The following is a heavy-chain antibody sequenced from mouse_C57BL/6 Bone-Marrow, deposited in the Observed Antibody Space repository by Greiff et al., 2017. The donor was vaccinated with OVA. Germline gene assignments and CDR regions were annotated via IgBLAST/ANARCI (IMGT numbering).Heavy chain of an antibody. J-gene: IGHJ1*03. D-gene: IGHD2-5*01. V-gene: IGHV14-1*01. CDR3: TTRGYSNYDWYFDV. CDR1: GFNIKDYY. CDR2: IDPEDGDT. Sequence: EVQLQQSGAELMRPGASVKLSCTASGFNIKDYYMHWVKQRPEQGLEWIGRIDPEDGDTEYAPKFQGKATMTADTSSNTAYLQLSSLTSEDTAVYYCTTRGYSNYDWYFDVWGTGTTVTVSS.